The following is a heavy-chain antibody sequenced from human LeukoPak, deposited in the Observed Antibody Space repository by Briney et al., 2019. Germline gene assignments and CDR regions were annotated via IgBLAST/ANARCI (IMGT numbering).Heavy chain of an antibody. V-gene: IGHV4-34*01. CDR1: GGSFSGYY. J-gene: IGHJ4*02. Sequence: SETLSLTCAVYGGSFSGYYWSWIRQPPGKGLEWIGEINHSGSTNYNPSLKSRVTISVDTSKNQFSLKLSSVTAADTAVYYCARGDEWSYYIDYWGQGTLVTVSS. D-gene: IGHD1-26*01. CDR2: INHSGST. CDR3: ARGDEWSYYIDY.